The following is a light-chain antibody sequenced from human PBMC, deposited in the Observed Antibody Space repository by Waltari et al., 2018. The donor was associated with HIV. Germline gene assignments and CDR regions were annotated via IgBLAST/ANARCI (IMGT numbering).Light chain of an antibody. CDR1: QSVGSY. Sequence: VMTQSPATLSVSPGGRATLSCRASQSVGSYLAWYQQKPGQAPRLLIYGASTRATGSPTRFSGSGAGTEFTLTISSLQSEDVAVYYCHQYNKWPRGTFGGGTKVEV. V-gene: IGKV3-15*01. CDR3: HQYNKWPRGT. CDR2: GAS. J-gene: IGKJ4*01.